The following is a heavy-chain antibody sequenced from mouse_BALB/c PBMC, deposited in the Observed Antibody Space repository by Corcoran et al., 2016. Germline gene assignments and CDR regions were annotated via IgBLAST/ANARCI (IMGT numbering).Heavy chain of an antibody. V-gene: IGHV14-3*02. Sequence: EVQLQQSGAELVKPGASVKLSCTASGFNIKDTYMHWVKQRPEQGLEWIGRIDPANGNTKYEPKFQGKATLTVDTSSNTAYLQLSSMTSEDTAVYYCARVTTLYAMDYWGQRTSVTVS. D-gene: IGHD2-12*01. CDR1: GFNIKDTY. CDR2: IDPANGNT. CDR3: ARVTTLYAMDY. J-gene: IGHJ4*01.